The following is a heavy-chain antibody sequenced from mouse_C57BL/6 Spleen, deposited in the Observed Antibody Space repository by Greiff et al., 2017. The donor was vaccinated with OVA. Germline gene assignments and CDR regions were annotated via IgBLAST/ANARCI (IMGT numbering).Heavy chain of an antibody. CDR2: IYPGSGST. Sequence: QVQLKQPGAELVKPGASVKMSCKASGYTFTSYWITWVKQRPGQGLEWIGDIYPGSGSTNYNEKFKSKATLTVDTSSSTAYMQLSSLTSEDSAVYYCARAYYSNWYFDVWGTGTTVTVSS. CDR1: GYTFTSYW. V-gene: IGHV1-55*01. CDR3: ARAYYSNWYFDV. J-gene: IGHJ1*03. D-gene: IGHD2-5*01.